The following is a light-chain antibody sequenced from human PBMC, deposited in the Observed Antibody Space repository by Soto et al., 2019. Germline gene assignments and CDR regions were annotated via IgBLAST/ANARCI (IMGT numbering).Light chain of an antibody. CDR1: SSNIGNNF. J-gene: IGLJ2*01. CDR2: DNN. CDR3: GTWDSSLSAVL. Sequence: QSALAQPPSVSAAPGQKVTISCSGSSSNIGNNFVSWYQQLPGTAPKLLIYDNNKRPSGIPDRFSGSKSGTSATLGITGLQTGGEADYYCGTWDSSLSAVLFGGGTQLTVL. V-gene: IGLV1-51*01.